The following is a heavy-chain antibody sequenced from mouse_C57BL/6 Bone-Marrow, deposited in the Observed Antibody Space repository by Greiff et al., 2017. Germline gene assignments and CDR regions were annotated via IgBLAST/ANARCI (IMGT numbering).Heavy chain of an antibody. CDR3: ARYDEGGVYWYFEV. J-gene: IGHJ1*01. Sequence: EVQLVEPGGGLVQPGASLSLSCAASGFTFTSYYMSWVRQPPGQALEWLGFIRNKANGYTTEYSASVKGRFTISRDNSQTILYLQMLALRAEDSATKYCARYDEGGVYWYFEVWGAGTTLTVSS. CDR2: IRNKANGYTT. CDR1: GFTFTSYY. V-gene: IGHV7-3*01.